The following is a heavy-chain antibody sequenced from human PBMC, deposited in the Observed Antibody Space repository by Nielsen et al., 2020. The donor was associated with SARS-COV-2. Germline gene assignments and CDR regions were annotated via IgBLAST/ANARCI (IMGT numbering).Heavy chain of an antibody. CDR2: FDPEDGEI. V-gene: IGHV1-24*01. CDR1: GYSLTEIS. J-gene: IGHJ4*02. CDR3: ARVGTIWQWLVRTYYFDY. Sequence: ASVKVSCKVSGYSLTEISMHWVRQAPGKGLEWMGSFDPEDGEIIYAQKFEGRVTMTEDTSTDTAYMELRSLRSEDTAVYYCARVGTIWQWLVRTYYFDYWGQGTLVTVSS. D-gene: IGHD6-19*01.